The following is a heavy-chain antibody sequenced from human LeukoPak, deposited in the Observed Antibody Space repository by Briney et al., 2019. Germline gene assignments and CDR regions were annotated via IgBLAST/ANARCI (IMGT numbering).Heavy chain of an antibody. CDR1: GYTFTGYY. D-gene: IGHD6-19*01. J-gene: IGHJ6*02. V-gene: IGHV1-2*02. Sequence: SVKVSCKAFGYTFTGYYMHWVRQAPGQGLEWMGWINPNSGGTNYAQKFQGRVTMTRDTSISTAYMELSRLRSDDTAVYYCATDHLKQWLRKEDYYYGMDVWGQGTTVTVSS. CDR2: INPNSGGT. CDR3: ATDHLKQWLRKEDYYYGMDV.